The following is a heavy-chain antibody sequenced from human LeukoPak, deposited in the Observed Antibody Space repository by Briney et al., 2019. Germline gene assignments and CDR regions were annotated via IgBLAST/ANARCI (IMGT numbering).Heavy chain of an antibody. V-gene: IGHV1-69*05. CDR1: GYTFTSYG. J-gene: IGHJ6*02. D-gene: IGHD6-19*01. CDR3: ARDGYSSGWYPLDHYYGLDV. CDR2: IIPIFGTA. Sequence: GASVKVSCKASGYTFTSYGISWVRQAPGQGLEWMGWIIPIFGTANYAQKFQGRVTITTDESTSTAYMELSSLRSEDTAVYYCARDGYSSGWYPLDHYYGLDVWGQGTTVTVSS.